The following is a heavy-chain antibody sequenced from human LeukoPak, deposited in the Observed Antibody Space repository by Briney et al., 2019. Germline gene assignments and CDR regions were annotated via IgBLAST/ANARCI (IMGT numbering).Heavy chain of an antibody. CDR1: GFTFDDYG. J-gene: IGHJ4*02. D-gene: IGHD4-23*01. CDR3: ARNRGGVTRYYFDY. CDR2: ISWNGGST. V-gene: IGHV3-20*04. Sequence: GGSLRLSCAASGFTFDDYGMSWVRQTPGKGLEWVSGISWNGGSTGYADSVKGRFTISRDNAENSLYLQMNSLRAEDTALYYCARNRGGVTRYYFDYWDQGTLVTVSS.